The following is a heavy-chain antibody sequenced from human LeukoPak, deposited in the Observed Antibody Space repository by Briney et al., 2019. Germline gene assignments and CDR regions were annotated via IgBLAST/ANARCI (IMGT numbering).Heavy chain of an antibody. CDR2: INSDGSST. Sequence: GGSLRLSCAASGFTFSSYWMHWIRQAQGKGLVWVSRINSDGSSTSYADSVKGRFTISRDNAKNTLYLQMNSLRAEDTAVYYCAKDRGYCSSTSCYDNHWGQGILVTVSS. CDR3: AKDRGYCSSTSCYDNH. V-gene: IGHV3-74*01. J-gene: IGHJ5*02. D-gene: IGHD2-2*01. CDR1: GFTFSSYW.